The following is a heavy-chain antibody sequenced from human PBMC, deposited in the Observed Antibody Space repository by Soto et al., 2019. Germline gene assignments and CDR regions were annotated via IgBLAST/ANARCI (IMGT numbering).Heavy chain of an antibody. D-gene: IGHD5-12*01. CDR2: IIPIFGTA. CDR1: GGTFSSYA. CDR3: ARGGEYSGYDFRCYYYGMDV. J-gene: IGHJ6*02. V-gene: IGHV1-69*05. Sequence: QVQLVQSGAEVKKPGSSVKVSCKASGGTFSSYAISWVRQAPGQGLEWMGGIIPIFGTANYAQKFQGRVPMTPDEATSSSYMELTSPQAEDAALYFCARGGEYSGYDFRCYYYGMDVWGQGTTVTVSS.